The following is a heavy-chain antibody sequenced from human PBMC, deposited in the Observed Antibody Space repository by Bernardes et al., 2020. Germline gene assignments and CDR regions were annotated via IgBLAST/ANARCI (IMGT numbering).Heavy chain of an antibody. J-gene: IGHJ6*02. V-gene: IGHV4-59*01. CDR3: ARGIFCSSTSCHLHGMDV. CDR2: IYYSGST. Sequence: TLSLTCTVSGGSISSYYWSWIRQPPGKGLEWIGYIYYSGSTNYNPSLKSRVTISVDTSKNQFSLKLSSVTAADTAVYYCARGIFCSSTSCHLHGMDVWGQGTTVTVSS. CDR1: GGSISSYY. D-gene: IGHD2-2*01.